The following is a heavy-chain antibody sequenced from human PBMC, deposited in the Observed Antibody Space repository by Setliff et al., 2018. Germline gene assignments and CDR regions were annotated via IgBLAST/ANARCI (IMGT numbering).Heavy chain of an antibody. Sequence: SLTCAVYGGSFSGYYWSWIRQPPGKGLEWIGEINHSGSTNYNPSLKSRVTISVDTSKNQFSLKLSSVTAADTAVYYCARAKGYCSSTSCRIYYFDYWGQGTLVTVSS. CDR2: INHSGST. D-gene: IGHD2-2*01. CDR1: GGSFSGYY. V-gene: IGHV4-34*01. CDR3: ARAKGYCSSTSCRIYYFDY. J-gene: IGHJ4*02.